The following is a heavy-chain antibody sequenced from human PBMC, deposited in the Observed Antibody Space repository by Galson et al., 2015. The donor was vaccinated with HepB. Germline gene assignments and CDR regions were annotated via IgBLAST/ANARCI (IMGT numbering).Heavy chain of an antibody. CDR3: AKCAQSGVPGYYYYGMDV. V-gene: IGHV3-23*01. J-gene: IGHJ6*02. CDR1: GFTFSTNA. CDR2: ISGSGGST. Sequence: SLRLSCAASGFTFSTNAVSWVRQAPGKGLEWVSAISGSGGSTYYADSVKGRFTISRDNSKNTLYLQMNSLRVEDTAVYYCAKCAQSGVPGYYYYGMDVWGQGTTVTVSS. D-gene: IGHD3-3*01.